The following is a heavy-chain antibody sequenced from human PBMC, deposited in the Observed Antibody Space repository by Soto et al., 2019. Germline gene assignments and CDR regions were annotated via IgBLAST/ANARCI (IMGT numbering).Heavy chain of an antibody. D-gene: IGHD4-17*01. CDR1: GFTFSNAW. CDR3: TTPPDYGDYDPVDD. V-gene: IGHV3-15*01. CDR2: IKSKTDGGTT. Sequence: EVQLVESGGGLVKPGGSLRLSCAASGFTFSNAWMSWVRQAPGKGLEWVGRIKSKTDGGTTDYAAPVKGRFTISRDDSKNTLYRQMNSLKTEDTAVYYCTTPPDYGDYDPVDDWGQGTLVTVSS. J-gene: IGHJ4*02.